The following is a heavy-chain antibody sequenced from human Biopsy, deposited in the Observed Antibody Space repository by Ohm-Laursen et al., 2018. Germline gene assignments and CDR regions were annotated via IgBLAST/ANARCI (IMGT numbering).Heavy chain of an antibody. CDR2: TSGSGGTT. Sequence: SLRLSCAAFGFTFSSYAMSWVRQAPGKGLEWVSGTSGSGGTTDYADSVKGRFTISRDNPRNTVYLQMNSLRVEDTAVYYCAKINPSSIYYNYGMDVWGQGTTVTVSS. V-gene: IGHV3-23*01. J-gene: IGHJ6*02. CDR1: GFTFSSYA. CDR3: AKINPSSIYYNYGMDV.